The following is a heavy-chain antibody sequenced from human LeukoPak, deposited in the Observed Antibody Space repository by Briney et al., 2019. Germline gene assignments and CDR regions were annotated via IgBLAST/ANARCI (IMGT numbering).Heavy chain of an antibody. CDR1: GGSIRSSSYY. CDR3: ARQGYYYVSLWRHLDY. V-gene: IGHV4-39*01. Sequence: SETLSLTCTVSGGSIRSSSYYWGWIRQPPGKGLEWIGSIYYSGSTNYNPSLKSRVTISVDTSKNQFSLKLSSVTAADTAVYYCARQGYYYVSLWRHLDYWGQGTLVTVSS. CDR2: IYYSGST. J-gene: IGHJ4*02. D-gene: IGHD3-10*02.